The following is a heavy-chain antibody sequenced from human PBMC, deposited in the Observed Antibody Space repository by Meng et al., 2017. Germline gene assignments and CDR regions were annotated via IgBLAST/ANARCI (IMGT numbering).Heavy chain of an antibody. D-gene: IGHD2-21*02. V-gene: IGHV1-69*05. CDR2: IIPSFGTE. J-gene: IGHJ4*02. Sequence: SVKVSCKASGGSFSSYAISWVRQAPGHGLEWMGGIIPSFGTENYEQKFQGRVTITRKTTISTAYRELGSLRSEDTAVYYGARGSRGGGCYYGWGQGTLVTVSS. CDR3: ARGSRGGGCYYG. CDR1: GGSFSSYA.